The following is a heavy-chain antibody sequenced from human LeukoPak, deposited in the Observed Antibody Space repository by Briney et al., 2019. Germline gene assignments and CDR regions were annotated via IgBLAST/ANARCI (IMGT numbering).Heavy chain of an antibody. J-gene: IGHJ4*02. CDR2: ISANNGDT. CDR3: ARDRGSYYSV. D-gene: IGHD1-26*01. CDR1: GYSFTTYG. Sequence: ASVKVSCKASGYSFTTYGISWVRQAPGQGLEWMGWISANNGDTKYAQKFQGRVTMTRDTSISTAYMELSRLRSDDTAVYYCARDRGSYYSVWGQGTLVTVSS. V-gene: IGHV1-18*01.